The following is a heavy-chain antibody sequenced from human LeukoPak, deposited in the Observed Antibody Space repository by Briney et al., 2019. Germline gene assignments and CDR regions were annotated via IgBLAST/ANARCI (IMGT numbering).Heavy chain of an antibody. CDR2: ISSRQNDI. CDR3: AREAGSGWHYYFL. J-gene: IGHJ4*02. CDR1: RLTPCSFK. D-gene: IGHD6-25*01. V-gene: IGHV3-21*01. Sequence: GGSLRHSSVHSRLTPCSFKINRVRQTPGKGLEWVSSISSRQNDIHYADSLEGRFTISRDNAKNSLYLQMNSLRAEDTAVYFSAREAGSGWHYYFLWGQGTLVTVSS.